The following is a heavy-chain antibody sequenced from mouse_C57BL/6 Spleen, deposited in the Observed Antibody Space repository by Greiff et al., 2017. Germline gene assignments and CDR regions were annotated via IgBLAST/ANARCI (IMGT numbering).Heavy chain of an antibody. Sequence: VQLQQSGPELVKPGASVKISCKASGYTFTDYYMNWVKQSHGKSLEWIGDINPNNGGTSYKQKFTGKATLTVAKSSSTAYMELLSLTSEDSAVFYCAISYDYDGVFDYWGQGTTLTVSS. CDR1: GYTFTDYY. CDR3: AISYDYDGVFDY. V-gene: IGHV1-26*01. D-gene: IGHD2-4*01. CDR2: INPNNGGT. J-gene: IGHJ2*01.